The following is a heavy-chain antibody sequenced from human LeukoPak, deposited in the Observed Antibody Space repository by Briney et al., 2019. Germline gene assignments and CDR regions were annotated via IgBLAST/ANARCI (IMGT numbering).Heavy chain of an antibody. J-gene: IGHJ5*02. CDR1: GFTFDDYA. D-gene: IGHD2-2*01. V-gene: IGHV3-9*01. CDR3: ARLHCSSTSCSDP. CDR2: ISWNSGSI. Sequence: SGGSLRLSCAASGFTFDDYAMHWVRQAPGKGLEWVSGISWNSGSIGYADSVKGRFTISRDNAKNSLYLQMNSLRAEDAAVYYCARLHCSSTSCSDPWGQGTLVTVSS.